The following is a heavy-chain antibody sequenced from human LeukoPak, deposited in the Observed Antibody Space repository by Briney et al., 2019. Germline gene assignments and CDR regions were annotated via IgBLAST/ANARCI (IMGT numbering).Heavy chain of an antibody. J-gene: IGHJ4*02. CDR3: ATSYDMGWLIGY. D-gene: IGHD3/OR15-3a*01. CDR1: GFTFGDTW. CDR2: IKQDGSEK. V-gene: IGHV3-7*03. Sequence: GGSLRLSCAASGFTFGDTWMNWVRQVPGQGLEWVANIKQDGSEKFYVASVKGRFTISRNNGKSSLYLQMNSLRAEDTALYYCATSYDMGWLIGYWGQGTLVTVSS.